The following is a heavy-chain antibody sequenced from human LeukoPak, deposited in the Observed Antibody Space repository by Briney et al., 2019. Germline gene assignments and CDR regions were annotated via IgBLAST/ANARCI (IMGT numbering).Heavy chain of an antibody. D-gene: IGHD6-19*01. CDR3: AMFKSSAWNPFDY. J-gene: IGHJ4*02. CDR1: GFTFSSYA. Sequence: PGGSLRLSCAASGFTFSSYAMSWVRQAPGKGLEWVSAISGSGGSTYYADSVKGRFTISRDNSKNTLYLQMNSLRAEDTAVYYCAMFKSSAWNPFDYWGQGTLVTVSS. V-gene: IGHV3-23*01. CDR2: ISGSGGST.